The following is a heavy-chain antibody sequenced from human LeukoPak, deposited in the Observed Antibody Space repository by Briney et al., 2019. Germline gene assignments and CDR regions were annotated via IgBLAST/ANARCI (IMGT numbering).Heavy chain of an antibody. J-gene: IGHJ6*02. CDR3: VRLNRGSAYYYYGMDV. Sequence: GESLKISWKGSGYSFTSYWIGWVPQMPGKGLEWMGIIYPGDSDTRYSPSFQGQVTISADKSITTAYLQWSSLKASDTAMYYCVRLNRGSAYYYYGMDVWGQGTTVTVSS. V-gene: IGHV5-51*01. D-gene: IGHD7-27*01. CDR1: GYSFTSYW. CDR2: IYPGDSDT.